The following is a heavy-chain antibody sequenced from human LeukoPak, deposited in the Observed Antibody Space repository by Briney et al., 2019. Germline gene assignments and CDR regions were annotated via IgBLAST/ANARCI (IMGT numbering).Heavy chain of an antibody. V-gene: IGHV3-64*01. D-gene: IGHD6-19*01. Sequence: GGSLRLSCAASGFTFSSYAMHWVRQAPGKGLEYVSAISSNGGSTYYANSVKGRFTISRDNSKNTLYLQMGSLKTEDMAVYYCARKGIAVADYWGQGTLVTLSS. CDR3: ARKGIAVADY. CDR1: GFTFSSYA. CDR2: ISSNGGST. J-gene: IGHJ4*02.